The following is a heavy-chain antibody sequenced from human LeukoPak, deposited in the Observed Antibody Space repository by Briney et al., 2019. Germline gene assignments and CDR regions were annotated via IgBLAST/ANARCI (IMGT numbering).Heavy chain of an antibody. Sequence: PGRSLRLSCVVSGFPFSSYVMHWVRQAPGKGLEWVSGISWNSGSIGYADSVKGRFTISRDNAKNSLYLQMNSLRAEDTALYYCATNGGGDSGYGNFDYWGQGTLVTVSS. V-gene: IGHV3-9*01. D-gene: IGHD5-12*01. CDR3: ATNGGGDSGYGNFDY. CDR1: GFPFSSYV. J-gene: IGHJ4*02. CDR2: ISWNSGSI.